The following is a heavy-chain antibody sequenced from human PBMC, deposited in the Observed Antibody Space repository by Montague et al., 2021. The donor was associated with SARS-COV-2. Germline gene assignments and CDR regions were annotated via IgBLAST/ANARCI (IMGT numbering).Heavy chain of an antibody. V-gene: IGHV2-70*01. CDR1: GFSLSTSGMC. D-gene: IGHD4-23*01. CDR3: ARSYGTTVVTRAFDY. CDR2: IDWDDDK. J-gene: IGHJ4*02. Sequence: PALVKTTQTLTLTCTFSGFSLSTSGMCVSWIRQPPGKALEWLTLIDWDDDKYYSTSLKTRLTISKDTSKNQVVLTITNMDPVDTATYYCARSYGTTVVTRAFDYWGQGTLVTVSS.